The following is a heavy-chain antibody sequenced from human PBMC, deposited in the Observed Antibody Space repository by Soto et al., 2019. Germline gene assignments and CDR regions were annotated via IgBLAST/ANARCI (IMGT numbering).Heavy chain of an antibody. CDR3: AKDEVLFSQLLDY. CDR2: ISYDGSNK. D-gene: IGHD6-6*01. Sequence: QVQLVESGGGVVQPGRSLRLSCAASGFTFSSYGMHWVRQAPGKGLEWVAVISYDGSNKYYEDSVKGRFTISRDNSKNTLYLQMNSLRAEDTAVYYCAKDEVLFSQLLDYWGQGTLVTVSS. J-gene: IGHJ4*02. V-gene: IGHV3-30*18. CDR1: GFTFSSYG.